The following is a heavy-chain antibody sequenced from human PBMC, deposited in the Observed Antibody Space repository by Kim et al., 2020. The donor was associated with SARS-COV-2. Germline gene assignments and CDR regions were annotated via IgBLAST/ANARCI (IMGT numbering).Heavy chain of an antibody. J-gene: IGHJ6*02. CDR2: IIPIFGTA. CDR1: GGTFSNYA. CDR3: ARGGGSYRFQIYYYYGMDV. V-gene: IGHV1-69*13. D-gene: IGHD1-26*01. Sequence: SVKVSCKASGGTFSNYAISWVRQAPGQGLEWMGGIIPIFGTANYAQKFQDRVTITADESTTTAYMELSSLRSDDTAVYYCARGGGSYRFQIYYYYGMDVWGQGTTVTVSS.